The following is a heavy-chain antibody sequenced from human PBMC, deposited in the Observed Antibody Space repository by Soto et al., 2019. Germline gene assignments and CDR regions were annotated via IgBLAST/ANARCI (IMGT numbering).Heavy chain of an antibody. CDR2: IYYMVST. CDR3: AGDPLGGKGGSYCYGAFNI. J-gene: IGHJ3*02. CDR1: GGSIRSGGYY. V-gene: IGHV4-31*03. Sequence: SETLSLTCTVSGGSIRSGGYYWTWIRQHPGKGLEWIGYIYYMVSTYYIPSLKSRVTIPVVTSKNQFSLKRNSVTAADTAVYYCAGDPLGGKGGSYCYGAFNIWGRVTMSAVSS. D-gene: IGHD2-21*01.